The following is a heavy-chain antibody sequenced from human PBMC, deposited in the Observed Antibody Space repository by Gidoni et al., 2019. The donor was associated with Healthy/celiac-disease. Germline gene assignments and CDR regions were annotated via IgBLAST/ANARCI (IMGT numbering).Heavy chain of an antibody. V-gene: IGHV3-11*05. D-gene: IGHD3-22*01. CDR2: IRSSSSYT. J-gene: IGHJ4*02. CDR3: ARRGNYYDSSGYYSDY. Sequence: QVQLVESGGGLVKPGGALRLSCAASGFTFSDYYMSWIRQAPGKGLEWVSYIRSSSSYTNYADSVKGRFTISRDNAKNSLYLQMNSLRAEDTAVYYCARRGNYYDSSGYYSDYWGQGTLVTVSS. CDR1: GFTFSDYY.